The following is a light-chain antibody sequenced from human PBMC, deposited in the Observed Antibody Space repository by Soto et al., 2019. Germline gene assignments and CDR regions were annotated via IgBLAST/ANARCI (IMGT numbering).Light chain of an antibody. CDR1: TSKIGSNT. Sequence: QSVLTQPPSASGTPGQTVTISCSGGTSKIGSNTINWYQHLPGMAPKLLIYSNNQRPSGVPDRFSGSKSGTSASLAISRLQSEDEADFYCRAWDDTLNGWVFGGATKVTVL. V-gene: IGLV1-44*01. J-gene: IGLJ3*02. CDR2: SNN. CDR3: RAWDDTLNGWV.